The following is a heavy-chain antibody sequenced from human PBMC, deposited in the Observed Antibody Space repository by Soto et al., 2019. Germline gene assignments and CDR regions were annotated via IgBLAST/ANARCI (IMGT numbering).Heavy chain of an antibody. V-gene: IGHV4-39*01. D-gene: IGHD4-17*01. CDR3: ARPWGDYGVFHPFDY. CDR2: IAYGGST. CDR1: GGSFSGTTYY. J-gene: IGHJ4*02. Sequence: QLQLQESGPGLVKPSETLSLTCAVSGGSFSGTTYYCAWLRQAPGKGLEWIGSIAYGGSTYNTPSLKSRVTMSVDKSKNQFSLNLNSVTAADTAVYYCARPWGDYGVFHPFDYWGQGTLVTVSS.